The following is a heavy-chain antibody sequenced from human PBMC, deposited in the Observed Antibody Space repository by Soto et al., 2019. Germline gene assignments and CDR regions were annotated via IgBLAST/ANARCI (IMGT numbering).Heavy chain of an antibody. CDR1: GGSISDNDYY. CDR3: ARLNAGTTYYYYGMDV. CDR2: ISHTGTA. V-gene: IGHV4-39*01. D-gene: IGHD1-7*01. J-gene: IGHJ6*02. Sequence: SETLSLTCTVSGGSISDNDYYWSWIRQPPGKGLEWIGTISHTGTAYYNPSLESRVAVSVGTSENQFSLNLSSVTAADTAVYYCARLNAGTTYYYYGMDVWGQGTTVTVSS.